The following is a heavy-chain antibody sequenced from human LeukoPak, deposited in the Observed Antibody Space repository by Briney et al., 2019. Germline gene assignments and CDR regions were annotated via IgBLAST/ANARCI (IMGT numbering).Heavy chain of an antibody. CDR3: ARVVRYCSGGNCYSGGLGYMDV. V-gene: IGHV3-30*03. CDR1: GFTFSSYG. D-gene: IGHD2-15*01. J-gene: IGHJ6*03. Sequence: GGSLRLSCAASGFTFSSYGMHWVRQAPGKGLEWVAVISYDGSQKYSADSVKGRFTISMDNAKNSLFLQMNSLSAEDTDVYYCARVVRYCSGGNCYSGGLGYMDVRGKGTTVTISS. CDR2: ISYDGSQK.